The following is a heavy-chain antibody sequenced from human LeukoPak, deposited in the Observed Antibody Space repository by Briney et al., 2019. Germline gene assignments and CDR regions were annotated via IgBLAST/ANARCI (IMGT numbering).Heavy chain of an antibody. CDR1: GGSISSGGYY. V-gene: IGHV4-30-2*01. J-gene: IGHJ4*02. D-gene: IGHD6-6*01. CDR2: IYHSGST. Sequence: KPSETLSLTCTASGGSISSGGYYWSWIRQPPGKGLEWIGYIYHSGSTYYNPSLKSRVTISVDRSKNQFSLKLSSVTAADTAVYYCARDEGSSSSHFDYWGQGTLVTVSS. CDR3: ARDEGSSSSHFDY.